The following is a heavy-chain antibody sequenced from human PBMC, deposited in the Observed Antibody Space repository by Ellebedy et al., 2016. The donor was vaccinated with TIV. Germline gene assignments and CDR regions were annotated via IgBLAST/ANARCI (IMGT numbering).Heavy chain of an antibody. J-gene: IGHJ5*02. Sequence: AASVKVSCKASGYSFTSHGISWVRQAPGQGLQWMGWVTAYNRDTYYAQNFQGRVTFTTDTSSSTAYMELRSLRSDDTGVYYCARGAMALSWGQGTLFTVSS. V-gene: IGHV1-18*01. CDR3: ARGAMALS. CDR2: VTAYNRDT. CDR1: GYSFTSHG. D-gene: IGHD5-24*01.